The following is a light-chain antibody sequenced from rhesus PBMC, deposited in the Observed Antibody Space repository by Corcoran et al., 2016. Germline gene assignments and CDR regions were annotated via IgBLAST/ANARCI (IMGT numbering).Light chain of an antibody. J-gene: IGKJ2*01. CDR1: QSISSW. Sequence: SQSISSWLDWYQQKPGKVPKLLIYKASSLQSGVPSRFSGSGSGTDFTLTISSLQPEDFATYYCLQYNSSPYSFGQGTKVEIK. CDR3: LQYNSSPYS. CDR2: KAS. V-gene: IGKV1-22*01.